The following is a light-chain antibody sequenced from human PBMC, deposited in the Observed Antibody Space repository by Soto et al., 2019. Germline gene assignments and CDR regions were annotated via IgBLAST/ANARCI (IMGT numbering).Light chain of an antibody. CDR2: AAS. CDR1: QSISSH. J-gene: IGKJ1*01. CDR3: QQYSDHWT. Sequence: DIQMTQSPSSLSSSVGYRFTITCRASQSISSHLHWYQQKPGKAPKLLIYAASSLQSGVPSRFSGSRSGTDFTLTISSLQPDDVATYYCQQYSDHWTFGQGTKVDIK. V-gene: IGKV1-39*01.